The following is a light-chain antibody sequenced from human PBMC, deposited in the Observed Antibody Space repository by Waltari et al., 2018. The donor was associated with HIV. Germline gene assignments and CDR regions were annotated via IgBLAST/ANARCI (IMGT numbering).Light chain of an antibody. CDR2: DGT. CDR1: RSDVGNSDS. V-gene: IGLV2-14*03. CDR3: SSYTTDNTLV. Sequence: QSALTQPASVSGSPGQSITISCSGTRSDVGNSDSVSWYQQHPGKAPRLMIYDGTNRPSGVSFRFSGSKSDNTASLIISGLQAEDEADDYCSSYTTDNTLVFGTGTRVTVL. J-gene: IGLJ1*01.